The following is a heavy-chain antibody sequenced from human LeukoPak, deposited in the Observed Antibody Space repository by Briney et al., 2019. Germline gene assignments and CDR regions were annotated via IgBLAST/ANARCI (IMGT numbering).Heavy chain of an antibody. Sequence: GESLKISCKGSGYSFTSYWIGWVRQMPGKGLEWMRIIYPGDSDTRYSPSFQGQVTISADKSISTAYLQWSSLKASDTAMYYCASRYSSSWGPRDAFDIWGQGTMVTVSS. CDR3: ASRYSSSWGPRDAFDI. V-gene: IGHV5-51*01. CDR1: GYSFTSYW. CDR2: IYPGDSDT. D-gene: IGHD6-13*01. J-gene: IGHJ3*02.